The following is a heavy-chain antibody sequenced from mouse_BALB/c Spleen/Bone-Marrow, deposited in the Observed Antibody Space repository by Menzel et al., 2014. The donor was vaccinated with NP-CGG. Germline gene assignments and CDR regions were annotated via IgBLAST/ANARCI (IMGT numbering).Heavy chain of an antibody. CDR3: ARGNYGNYVDYFDY. Sequence: EVQGVESGGGLVQPGGSLKLSCAASGFTFSSYGMSWVRQTPDKRLELVASINSNGGSTYYPDSVKGRFTISRDSAKNTLSLQMSSLKSEDTAMYYCARGNYGNYVDYFDYWGQGTTLTVSS. V-gene: IGHV5-6-3*01. CDR1: GFTFSSYG. D-gene: IGHD2-1*01. CDR2: INSNGGST. J-gene: IGHJ2*01.